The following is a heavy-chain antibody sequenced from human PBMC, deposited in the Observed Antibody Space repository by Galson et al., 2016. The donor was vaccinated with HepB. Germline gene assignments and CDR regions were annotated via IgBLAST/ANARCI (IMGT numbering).Heavy chain of an antibody. V-gene: IGHV1-69*13. CDR2: IIPIFRTT. CDR1: GGTFSSYA. J-gene: IGHJ6*02. D-gene: IGHD3-22*01. CDR3: ARTFQWLGQYYIYDAMDV. Sequence: SVKVSCKASGGTFSSYALSWVRQAPGQGLEWMGRIIPIFRTTNYAQKFQGRVSITADGSTSTAYLELSSLRSEDTAVYYCARTFQWLGQYYIYDAMDVWGQGTTVTVSS.